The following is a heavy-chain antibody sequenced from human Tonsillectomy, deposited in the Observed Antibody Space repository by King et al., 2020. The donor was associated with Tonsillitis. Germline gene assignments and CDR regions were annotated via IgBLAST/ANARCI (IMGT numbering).Heavy chain of an antibody. V-gene: IGHV3-15*01. CDR1: GFTFTNAW. Sequence: DVQLVESGGGLVKPGGSLRLSCAASGFTFTNAWMSWVRQAPGKGLEWVGRIKSKTDGGTTDYAAPVKGRFTISRDDSKNTLYLQMNSLNTEDTAVYYCTTLTSPVAARESDYWGQGTLVTVSS. J-gene: IGHJ4*02. CDR2: IKSKTDGGTT. CDR3: TTLTSPVAARESDY. D-gene: IGHD6-19*01.